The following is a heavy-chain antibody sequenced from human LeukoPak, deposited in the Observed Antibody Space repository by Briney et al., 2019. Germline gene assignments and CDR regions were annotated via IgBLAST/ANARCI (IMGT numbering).Heavy chain of an antibody. CDR1: GFTFSSYA. V-gene: IGHV3-23*01. CDR2: ISGSGGST. J-gene: IGHJ4*02. Sequence: GGSLRLSCAASGFTFSSYAMSWVRQAPGKGLEWVSAISGSGGSTYYADSVKGRFTISRDNSKNALHLQMNSLRAEDTAVYYCAKDADILTGFDYWGQGTLVTVSS. CDR3: AKDADILTGFDY. D-gene: IGHD3-9*01.